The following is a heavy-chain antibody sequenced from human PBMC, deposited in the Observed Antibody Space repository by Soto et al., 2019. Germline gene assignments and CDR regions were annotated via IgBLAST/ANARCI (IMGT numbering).Heavy chain of an antibody. CDR3: ARLLGYCSSTSCQTENWFDP. D-gene: IGHD2-2*01. J-gene: IGHJ5*02. Sequence: QVQLVQSGAEVKKPGASVKVSCKASGYTFTSYDINWVRQATGQGLEWMGWMNPNSGNTGYAQKFQGRVTITRNTSISTAYMELSSLRSEDTAVYYCARLLGYCSSTSCQTENWFDPWGQGTLVTVSS. V-gene: IGHV1-8*01. CDR1: GYTFTSYD. CDR2: MNPNSGNT.